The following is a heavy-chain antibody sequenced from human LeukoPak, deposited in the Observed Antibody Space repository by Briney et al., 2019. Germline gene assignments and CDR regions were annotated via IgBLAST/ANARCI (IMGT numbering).Heavy chain of an antibody. J-gene: IGHJ4*02. CDR1: GGSISSSSYY. CDR2: IYYSGST. Sequence: SETLSLTCTVSGGSISSSSYYWGWIRQPPGKGLEWIGSIYYSGSTYYNPSLKSRVTISVDTSKNQFSLKLSSVTAADTAVYYCAREGDDILTGPYYFDYWGQGTLVPVSS. CDR3: AREGDDILTGPYYFDY. D-gene: IGHD3-9*01. V-gene: IGHV4-39*01.